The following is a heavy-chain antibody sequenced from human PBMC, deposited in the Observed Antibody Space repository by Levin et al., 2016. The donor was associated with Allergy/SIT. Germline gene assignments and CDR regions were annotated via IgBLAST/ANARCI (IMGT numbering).Heavy chain of an antibody. CDR3: ARVPVGTTGFGH. V-gene: IGHV1-8*02. J-gene: IGHJ4*02. D-gene: IGHD1-1*01. CDR2: MNPNSGYT. CDR1: GYNFTGYY. Sequence: ASVKVSCKTSGYNFTGYYIHWMRQAPGQGLEWMGWMNPNSGYTAYAQKFQGRVTMTRNTSISTAYMELSSLRSDDTAVYYCARVPVGTTGFGHWGQGTLVTVSS.